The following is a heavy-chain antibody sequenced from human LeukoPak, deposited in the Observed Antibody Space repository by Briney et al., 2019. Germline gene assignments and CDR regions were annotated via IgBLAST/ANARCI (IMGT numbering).Heavy chain of an antibody. J-gene: IGHJ4*02. D-gene: IGHD6-13*01. V-gene: IGHV3-64*01. CDR2: ISSNGGST. Sequence: PGGSLRLSCAASGFTFSSYAMHWVRQAPGKGLEYVSAISSNGGSTYYANSVKGRFTISRDNSKNTLYLQMGSLRAEDMAVYYCAKANLPGIAAAGVDYWGQGTLVTVSS. CDR1: GFTFSSYA. CDR3: AKANLPGIAAAGVDY.